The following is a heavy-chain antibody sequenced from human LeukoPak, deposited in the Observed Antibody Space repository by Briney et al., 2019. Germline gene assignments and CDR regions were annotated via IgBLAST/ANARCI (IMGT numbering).Heavy chain of an antibody. J-gene: IGHJ3*02. V-gene: IGHV4-61*02. CDR1: GGSISSGSYY. Sequence: SETLSLTCTVSGGSISSGSYYWRLIRQPAGKGLEWIGRIYTSGSTNYNPSLKSRVTISVDTSKNQFSLKLSSVTAADTAVYYCARNLRSAFDIWGQGTMVTVSS. CDR3: ARNLRSAFDI. CDR2: IYTSGST. D-gene: IGHD3-16*01.